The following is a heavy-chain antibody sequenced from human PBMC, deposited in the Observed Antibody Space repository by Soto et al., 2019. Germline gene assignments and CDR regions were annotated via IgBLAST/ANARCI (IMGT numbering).Heavy chain of an antibody. Sequence: ASVKVSCKASGYTFTGYYMHWVRQAPGQGLAWMGWINPNSGGTNYAQKFQGWVNMTRDTSISTAYMELSRLRSDDTAVYYCARGGASLDAFDIWGQGTMVTVSS. CDR1: GYTFTGYY. D-gene: IGHD1-26*01. J-gene: IGHJ3*02. V-gene: IGHV1-2*04. CDR3: ARGGASLDAFDI. CDR2: INPNSGGT.